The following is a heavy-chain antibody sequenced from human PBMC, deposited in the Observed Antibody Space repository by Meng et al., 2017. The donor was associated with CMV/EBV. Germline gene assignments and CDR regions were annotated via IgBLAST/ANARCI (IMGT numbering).Heavy chain of an antibody. CDR2: INNSGST. CDR3: ARGPRMATIDYFDY. Sequence: SETLSLTCAVYGGSFSGYYWSWIRQPPGKGLEWIGEINNSGSTNYNPSLKSRVTISVDTSKNQFSLKLSSVTAADTAVYYCARGPRMATIDYFDYWGQGTLVTVSS. V-gene: IGHV4-34*01. J-gene: IGHJ4*02. D-gene: IGHD5-24*01. CDR1: GGSFSGYY.